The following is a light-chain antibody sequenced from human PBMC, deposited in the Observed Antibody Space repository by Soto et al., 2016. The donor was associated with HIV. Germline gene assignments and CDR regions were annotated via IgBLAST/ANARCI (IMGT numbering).Light chain of an antibody. V-gene: IGLV3-21*03. CDR1: NIGSKS. CDR2: DDS. Sequence: SYVLTQPPSVSVAPGKTARFTCGGNNIGSKSVHWYQQKPGQAPVMVVYDDSDRPSGIPERFSGSNSGNTATLTISRVEAGDEADYYCHVWDSSSDHYVFGTGTKVTVL. CDR3: HVWDSSSDHYV. J-gene: IGLJ1*01.